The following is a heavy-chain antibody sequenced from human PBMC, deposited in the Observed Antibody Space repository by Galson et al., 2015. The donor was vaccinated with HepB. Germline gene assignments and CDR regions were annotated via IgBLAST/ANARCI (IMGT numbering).Heavy chain of an antibody. CDR3: ARGLRFLEWLCDY. D-gene: IGHD3-3*01. V-gene: IGHV3-7*01. CDR1: GFTFSSYW. Sequence: SLRLSCAASGFTFSSYWMSWVRQAPGKGLEWVANIKQDGSEKYYVDSVKGRFTISRDNAKNTLYLQMNSLRAEDTAVYYCARGLRFLEWLCDYWGQGTLVTVSS. J-gene: IGHJ4*02. CDR2: IKQDGSEK.